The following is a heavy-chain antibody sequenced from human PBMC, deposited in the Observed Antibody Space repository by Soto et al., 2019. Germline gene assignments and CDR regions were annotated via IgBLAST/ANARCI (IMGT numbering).Heavy chain of an antibody. J-gene: IGHJ3*02. Sequence: ETLSLTCTVSGGSISSGDYYWSWIRQPPGKGLEWIGRVYISGSTNYHPSLKSRVAMSVDTSNNQFSLKVTSVTAADTAVYYCARGGRDGFDIWGQGTMVTVSS. V-gene: IGHV4-61*08. CDR2: VYISGST. CDR3: ARGGRDGFDI. CDR1: GGSISSGDYY.